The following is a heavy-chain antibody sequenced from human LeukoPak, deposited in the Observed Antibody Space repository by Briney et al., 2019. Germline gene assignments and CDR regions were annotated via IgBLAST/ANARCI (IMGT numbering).Heavy chain of an antibody. CDR1: GFTFDDYA. V-gene: IGHV3-9*03. CDR2: ISWNSGSI. CDR3: AKAGGYGQLDY. Sequence: GGSLRLSCAASGFTFDDYAMHWVRQAPGKGLEWVSGISWNSGSIGYADSVKGRFTISRDNAKNSLYLQMNSLRAEDMALYYCAKAGGYGQLDYWGQGTLVTVSS. J-gene: IGHJ4*02. D-gene: IGHD5-18*01.